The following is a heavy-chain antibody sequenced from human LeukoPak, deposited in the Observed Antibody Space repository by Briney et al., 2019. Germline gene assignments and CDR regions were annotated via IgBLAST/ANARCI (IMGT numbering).Heavy chain of an antibody. Sequence: SVKVSCKTSGYTFTSYAISWVRQAPGQGLEWMGRIIPILGIANYAQKFQGRVTITADKSTSTAYMELSSLRSEDTAVYYCARERGVWFGELSYYFDYWGQGTLVTVSS. V-gene: IGHV1-69*04. CDR3: ARERGVWFGELSYYFDY. J-gene: IGHJ4*02. CDR1: GYTFTSYA. CDR2: IIPILGIA. D-gene: IGHD3-10*01.